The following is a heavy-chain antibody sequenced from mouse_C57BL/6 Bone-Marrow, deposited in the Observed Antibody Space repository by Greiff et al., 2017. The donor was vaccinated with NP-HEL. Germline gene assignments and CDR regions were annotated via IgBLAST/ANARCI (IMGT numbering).Heavy chain of an antibody. D-gene: IGHD1-1*01. Sequence: VQLKESGPGLVKPSQSLSLTCSVTGYSITSGYYWNWIRQFPGNKLEWMGYISYDGSNNYNPSLKNRISITRDTSKNQFFLKLNSVTTEDTATYYCARERYGSSYWYFDVWGTGTTVTVSS. J-gene: IGHJ1*03. CDR1: GYSITSGYY. V-gene: IGHV3-6*01. CDR2: ISYDGSN. CDR3: ARERYGSSYWYFDV.